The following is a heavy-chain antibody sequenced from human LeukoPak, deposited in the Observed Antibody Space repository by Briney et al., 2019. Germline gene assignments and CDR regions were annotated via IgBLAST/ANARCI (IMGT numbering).Heavy chain of an antibody. D-gene: IGHD7-27*01. CDR2: IFYTGST. Sequence: SETLSLTCFVSGGSISSHYWTWIRQPPGKGLECIGDIFYTGSTTYSPSLKSRATISIETSKNQISLKLRSVTAADTAVYFCARVNWGGFHIWGQGTLATVSS. V-gene: IGHV4-59*11. CDR1: GGSISSHY. CDR3: ARVNWGGFHI. J-gene: IGHJ3*02.